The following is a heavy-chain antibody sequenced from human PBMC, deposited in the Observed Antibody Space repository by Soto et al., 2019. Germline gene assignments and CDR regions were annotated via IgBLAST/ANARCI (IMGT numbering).Heavy chain of an antibody. CDR3: ITATTVVTFGSHS. D-gene: IGHD2-21*02. Sequence: ESGGALVKPGGSLRLSCAASGFAFTNAWMHWVHQAPGKGREWVGRIVSKAEGETTDYAAPVKGRFTISRDGSKNMVYLQMTSLKPDHTAVYCCITATTVVTFGSHSWGKGTLVTVPS. V-gene: IGHV3-15*07. CDR2: IVSKAEGETT. CDR1: GFAFTNAW. J-gene: IGHJ4*02.